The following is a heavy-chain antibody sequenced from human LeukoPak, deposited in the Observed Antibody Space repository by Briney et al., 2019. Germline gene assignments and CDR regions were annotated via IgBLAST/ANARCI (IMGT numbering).Heavy chain of an antibody. D-gene: IGHD4-17*01. Sequence: SETLSLTCTVSGGSISNSGYYWGWIRQPPGKGLEWIGSIYYSGSTYYNPSLKSRVTISVDTSKNQFSLKVSSVTAADTAVYYCAGHDYGDSNWFDPWGQGTLVTVSS. CDR1: GGSISNSGYY. J-gene: IGHJ5*02. V-gene: IGHV4-39*01. CDR3: AGHDYGDSNWFDP. CDR2: IYYSGST.